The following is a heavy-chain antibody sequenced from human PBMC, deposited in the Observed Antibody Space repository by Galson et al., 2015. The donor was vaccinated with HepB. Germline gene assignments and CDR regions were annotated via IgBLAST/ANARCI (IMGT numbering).Heavy chain of an antibody. D-gene: IGHD3-22*01. J-gene: IGHJ4*02. CDR3: ASGGGYYYDSSGFDY. CDR1: GYTFTSYG. CDR2: ISAYNGNT. Sequence: SVKVSCKASGYTFTSYGISWVRQAPGQGLEWMGWISAYNGNTNYAQKLQGRVTMTTDTSTSTAYMELRSLRSDDTAVYYCASGGGYYYDSSGFDYWGQGTLVTVSS. V-gene: IGHV1-18*04.